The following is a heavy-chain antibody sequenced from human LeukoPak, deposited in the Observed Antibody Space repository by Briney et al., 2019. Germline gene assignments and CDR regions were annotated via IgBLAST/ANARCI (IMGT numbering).Heavy chain of an antibody. D-gene: IGHD6-13*01. V-gene: IGHV1-24*01. CDR3: ATGYLVTAGLMDV. J-gene: IGHJ6*02. Sequence: ASVKVSCKVSGNTLTELSMFWVRQAPGKGLEWMGSFDPEDGKTVYAQKFQGRVTMTEDTSADTAYMELSSLRSEDTAVYYCATGYLVTAGLMDVWGQGTTVTVSS. CDR2: FDPEDGKT. CDR1: GNTLTELS.